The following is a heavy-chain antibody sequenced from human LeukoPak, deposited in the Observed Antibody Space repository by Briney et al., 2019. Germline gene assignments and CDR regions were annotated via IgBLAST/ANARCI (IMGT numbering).Heavy chain of an antibody. Sequence: SETLSLTCAVYGGSFSGYYWSWIRQPPGKGLEWIGEVYHSGSTNYNPSLKSRVTISVDKSKNQFSLKLSSVTAADTAVYYCAIKRITIFGVAPGGYWGQGTLVTVSS. CDR2: VYHSGST. V-gene: IGHV4-34*01. CDR1: GGSFSGYY. J-gene: IGHJ4*02. CDR3: AIKRITIFGVAPGGY. D-gene: IGHD3-3*01.